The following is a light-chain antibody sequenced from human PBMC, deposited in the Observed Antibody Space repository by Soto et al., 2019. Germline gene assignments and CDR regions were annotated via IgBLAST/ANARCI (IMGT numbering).Light chain of an antibody. CDR3: QQYGSSPT. CDR2: GAS. V-gene: IGKV3-20*01. J-gene: IGKJ4*01. Sequence: EIVFTQSPGTLSLSPGEGDTLSCRASQSISSNSLAWYQQKPGQAPRLLIYGASRRATGIPDRFSGSGSGTDSTLTISRLEPEDFAVYYCQQYGSSPTFGGGTKVDIK. CDR1: QSISSNS.